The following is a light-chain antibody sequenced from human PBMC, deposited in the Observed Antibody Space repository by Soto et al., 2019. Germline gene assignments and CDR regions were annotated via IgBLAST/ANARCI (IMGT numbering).Light chain of an antibody. J-gene: IGKJ1*01. Sequence: EKVMTQSPATLSVSPGERATLSCRASQSVDITLAWYQQKPGQPPRLLIYDASTRATGVPARFSGSGSGTEFTLTISSLQSEDFAVYYCQQYNTWPRTFGQGTKVEIK. CDR2: DAS. CDR3: QQYNTWPRT. CDR1: QSVDIT. V-gene: IGKV3-15*01.